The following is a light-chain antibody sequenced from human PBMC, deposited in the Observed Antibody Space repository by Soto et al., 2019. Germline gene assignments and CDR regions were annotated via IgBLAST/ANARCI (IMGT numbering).Light chain of an antibody. CDR1: QSVSSN. CDR3: QDYDDWPSWA. J-gene: IGKJ1*01. V-gene: IGKV3-15*01. Sequence: EIVMTHSPSTLSLSPVERATLSCRASQSVSSNLAWYQQKPGQAPRLLIYGASTRAPGIPARFSGSGSGTEFTLVISSLQSEDIAVYYCQDYDDWPSWAFGQGTKVDIK. CDR2: GAS.